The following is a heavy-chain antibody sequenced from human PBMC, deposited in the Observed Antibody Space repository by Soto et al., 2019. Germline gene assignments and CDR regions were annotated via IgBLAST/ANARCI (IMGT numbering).Heavy chain of an antibody. CDR1: GGSMSRGGYY. Sequence: SEARCVRWSGSGGSMSRGGYYLSCIRQHPGKGLEWIGYIYYSGSTYYNPSLKSRVTISVDTSKNQFSLKLSSVTAADTAVYYCARDFTASSGPTLGMGVWGQGTTVT. CDR3: ARDFTASSGPTLGMGV. D-gene: IGHD6-19*01. V-gene: IGHV4-31*02. J-gene: IGHJ6*02. CDR2: IYYSGST.